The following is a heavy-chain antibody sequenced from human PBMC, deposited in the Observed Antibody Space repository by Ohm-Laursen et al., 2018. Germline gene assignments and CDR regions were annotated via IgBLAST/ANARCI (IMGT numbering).Heavy chain of an antibody. J-gene: IGHJ5*01. CDR2: ISSSGSTI. CDR3: AKGTAYQLLSHNWVDS. V-gene: IGHV3-48*03. CDR1: GFTFSSYE. Sequence: SLRLSCAASGFTFSSYEMNWVRQAPGKGLEWVSYISSSGSTIHYADSVKGRFTISRDNSKNTLYLQMNSLRAEDTAVFYCAKGTAYQLLSHNWVDSWGQGTLVTVSS. D-gene: IGHD2-2*01.